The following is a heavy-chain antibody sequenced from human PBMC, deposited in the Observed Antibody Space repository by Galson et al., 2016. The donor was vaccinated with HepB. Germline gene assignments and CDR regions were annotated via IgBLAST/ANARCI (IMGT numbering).Heavy chain of an antibody. Sequence: SLRLSCAASGFTFNTYAMSWVRQAPGKGLEWVSGIRGDGGHTYYADSVKGRFTISRDSPRNMLDLEMNSLRVEDTALYYCVKDFYSNGWPGALDRWGQGTQVTVSP. D-gene: IGHD3-22*01. CDR2: IRGDGGHT. J-gene: IGHJ4*02. CDR1: GFTFNTYA. CDR3: VKDFYSNGWPGALDR. V-gene: IGHV3-23*01.